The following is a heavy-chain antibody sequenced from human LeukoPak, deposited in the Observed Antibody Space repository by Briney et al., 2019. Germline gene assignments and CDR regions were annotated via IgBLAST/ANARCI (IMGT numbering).Heavy chain of an antibody. Sequence: SETLSLTCTVSGGSISSGSYYWSWIRQPAGKGLEWIGRIYTSGSTNYNPSLKSRVTMSVDTSKNQFSLKLSSVTAADTAVYYCARGRDRYFDWFPYERTYYYMDVWGKGTTVTISS. CDR3: ARGRDRYFDWFPYERTYYYMDV. V-gene: IGHV4-61*02. CDR2: IYTSGST. D-gene: IGHD3-9*01. J-gene: IGHJ6*03. CDR1: GGSISSGSYY.